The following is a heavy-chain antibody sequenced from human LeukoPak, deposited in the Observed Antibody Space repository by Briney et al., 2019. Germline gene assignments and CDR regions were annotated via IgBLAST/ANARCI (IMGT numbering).Heavy chain of an antibody. J-gene: IGHJ4*02. CDR1: GFTFSSYG. Sequence: GGSLRLSCAASGFTFSSYGMHWVRQAPGKGLEWVEFLRYDGSNKYYADSVKGRFTISRDNSENTLYLQMNSLRAEDSAVYYCAKVPPPTYYYDSSGYLHCDYWGQGTLVTVSS. CDR3: AKVPPPTYYYDSSGYLHCDY. V-gene: IGHV3-30*02. CDR2: LRYDGSNK. D-gene: IGHD3-22*01.